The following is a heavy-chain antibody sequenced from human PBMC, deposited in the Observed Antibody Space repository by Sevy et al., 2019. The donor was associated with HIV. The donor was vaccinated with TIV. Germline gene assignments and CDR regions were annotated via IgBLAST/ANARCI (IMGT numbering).Heavy chain of an antibody. Sequence: GGSLRLSCTASGFTFSTYWMSWVRQAPGKGLEWLANIKEDGSKSYYVDSVKGRFTISRDNAKNSLHLQMNSLRADDTALYYCVRDWRGYFDSGSRYYYYGMDVWGQGTTVTVSS. CDR1: GFTFSTYW. V-gene: IGHV3-7*03. CDR3: VRDWRGYFDSGSRYYYYGMDV. CDR2: IKEDGSKS. J-gene: IGHJ6*02. D-gene: IGHD3-10*01.